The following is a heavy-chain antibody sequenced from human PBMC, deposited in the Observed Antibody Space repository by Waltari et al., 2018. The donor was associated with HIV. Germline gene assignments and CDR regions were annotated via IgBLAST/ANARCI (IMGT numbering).Heavy chain of an antibody. CDR3: ASAYYDFWSGYSAFDY. CDR1: GGSISSGGYS. CDR2: IYHSGST. J-gene: IGHJ4*02. D-gene: IGHD3-3*01. Sequence: QLQLQESGSGLVKPSQTLSLTCAVSGGSISSGGYSWSGIRKPPGKGLEWIGYIYHSGSTYYNPSLKSRVTISVDRSKNQFSLKLSSVTAADTAVYYCASAYYDFWSGYSAFDYWGQGTLVTVSS. V-gene: IGHV4-30-2*01.